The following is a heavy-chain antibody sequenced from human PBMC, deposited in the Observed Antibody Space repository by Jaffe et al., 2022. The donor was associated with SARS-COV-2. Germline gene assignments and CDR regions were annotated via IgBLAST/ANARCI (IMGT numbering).Heavy chain of an antibody. J-gene: IGHJ6*03. D-gene: IGHD3-16*01. CDR2: ISFSGTA. Sequence: QLQLQESGPGLVKPSETLSLTCTVSGDSFANSQYYWGWIRQPPGKGLEWIGSISFSGTAYYNPSLKGRVTISVDPSKNKFSLKMFSVTAADAALFYCARHMSPSPNPFFDYYYMDVWGSGTAVTVSS. V-gene: IGHV4-39*01. CDR1: GDSFANSQYY. CDR3: ARHMSPSPNPFFDYYYMDV.